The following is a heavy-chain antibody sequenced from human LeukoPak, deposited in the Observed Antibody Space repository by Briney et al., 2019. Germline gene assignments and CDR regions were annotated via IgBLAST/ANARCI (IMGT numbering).Heavy chain of an antibody. V-gene: IGHV3-30*18. CDR1: GFTFSSYG. D-gene: IGHD6-19*01. J-gene: IGHJ3*02. CDR3: AKDLIRQWLVTRPAFDI. Sequence: GGSLRLSCAASGFTFSSYGMHWVRQAPGKGLEWVAVISYDGSNKYYADSVKGRFTISRDNSKNTLYLQMNSLRAEDTAVYYCAKDLIRQWLVTRPAFDIWGQGIMVTVSS. CDR2: ISYDGSNK.